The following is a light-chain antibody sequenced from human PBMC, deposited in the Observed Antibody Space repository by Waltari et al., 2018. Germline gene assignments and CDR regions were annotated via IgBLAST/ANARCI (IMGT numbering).Light chain of an antibody. Sequence: DIQMTQSPSSLSASVGDTVTITCRASQNINRYFLWYQQKPGKAPKPLIYAAASLQSGGPSRFSASGSGTDFTLTISSLQPEDFASYHCQQSYNTPLTFGGGTRVYIK. CDR2: AAA. V-gene: IGKV1-39*01. CDR1: QNINRY. J-gene: IGKJ4*01. CDR3: QQSYNTPLT.